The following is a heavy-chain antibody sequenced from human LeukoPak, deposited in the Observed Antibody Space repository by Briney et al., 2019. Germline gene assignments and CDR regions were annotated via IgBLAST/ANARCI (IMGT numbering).Heavy chain of an antibody. CDR2: INHSGST. Sequence: PSETLSLTCAVYGGSFSGYYWSWIRQPPGKGLEWIGEINHSGSTNYNPSLKSRVTISVDTSKNQFSLKLGSVTAADTAVYYCARHSTFFGVVIIKGRVRGPFDYWGQGTLVTVSS. CDR3: ARHSTFFGVVIIKGRVRGPFDY. D-gene: IGHD3-3*01. V-gene: IGHV4-34*01. J-gene: IGHJ4*02. CDR1: GGSFSGYY.